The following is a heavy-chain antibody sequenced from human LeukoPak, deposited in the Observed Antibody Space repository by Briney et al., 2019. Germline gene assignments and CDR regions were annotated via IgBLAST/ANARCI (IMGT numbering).Heavy chain of an antibody. D-gene: IGHD6-13*01. Sequence: ASVKVSCKASGYTFTSEAMNWVRQATGQGLEWMGWINTNTGNPTYAQGFTGRFVFSLDTSVNTAYLQISSLKAEDTAIYFCARGIAAAGSLVFDYWGQGTLVTVSS. V-gene: IGHV7-4-1*02. CDR2: INTNTGNP. CDR1: GYTFTSEA. CDR3: ARGIAAAGSLVFDY. J-gene: IGHJ4*02.